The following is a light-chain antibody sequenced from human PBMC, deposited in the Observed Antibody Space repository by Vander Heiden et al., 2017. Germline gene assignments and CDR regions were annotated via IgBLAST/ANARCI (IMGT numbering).Light chain of an antibody. CDR1: QDISNY. CDR3: QQYDNL. Sequence: DIQLTQSPSSLSASVGVRVTITCQASQDISNYLNWYQQKPGKAPKLLIYDASNLETGVPSRFSGSGSGTDFTFTISSLQPEDIATYYCQQYDNLFGQGTRLEIK. V-gene: IGKV1-33*01. CDR2: DAS. J-gene: IGKJ5*01.